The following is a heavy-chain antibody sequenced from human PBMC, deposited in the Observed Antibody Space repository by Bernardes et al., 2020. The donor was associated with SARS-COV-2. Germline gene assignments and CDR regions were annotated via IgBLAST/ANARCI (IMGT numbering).Heavy chain of an antibody. CDR1: GITFINAR. CDR2: VEKRSDGGAS. D-gene: IGHD7-27*01. V-gene: IGHV3-15*04. J-gene: IGHJ4*02. CDR3: IAGRTGTGDFDY. Sequence: GGSLRLSCAASGITFINARMSWVRQAPGKGLEWVGHVEKRSDGGASHYAAPVKGRFTIPRDASKNTLYLQMNGLNIEDTAVYYCIAGRTGTGDFDYWGQGTLVTVSS.